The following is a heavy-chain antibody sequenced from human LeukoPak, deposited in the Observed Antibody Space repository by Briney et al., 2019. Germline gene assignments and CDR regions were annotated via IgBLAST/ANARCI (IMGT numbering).Heavy chain of an antibody. CDR2: IWYDGSNK. D-gene: IGHD6-19*01. CDR3: ARDSIAVAGTQYYGMDV. V-gene: IGHV3-33*01. CDR1: GLTFSSYG. J-gene: IGHJ6*02. Sequence: GGSLRLSCAASGLTFSSYGMHWVRQAPGKGLEWVAVIWYDGSNKYYADSVKGRFTISRDNSKNTLYLQMNSLRAEDTAVYYCARDSIAVAGTQYYGMDVWGQGTTVTVSS.